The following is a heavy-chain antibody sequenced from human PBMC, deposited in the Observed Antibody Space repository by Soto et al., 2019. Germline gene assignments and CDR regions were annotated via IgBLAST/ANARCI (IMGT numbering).Heavy chain of an antibody. J-gene: IGHJ4*02. Sequence: GGSLRLSCAASGFTLSSYAMSWVRQAPGKGLEWVSSISGSSENIHYADSVKGRFIISRDNSKNTLYFQMNSLTAEDTAIYYCAKVAGAFDYFDYWGQGTLVTVSS. V-gene: IGHV3-23*01. CDR2: ISGSSENI. CDR1: GFTLSSYA. CDR3: AKVAGAFDYFDY.